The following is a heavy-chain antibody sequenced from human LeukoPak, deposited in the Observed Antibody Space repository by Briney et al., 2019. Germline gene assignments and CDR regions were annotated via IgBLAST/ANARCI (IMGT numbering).Heavy chain of an antibody. J-gene: IGHJ3*02. V-gene: IGHV4-39*07. Sequence: SETLSLTCTVSGGSISSSSYFWGWIRQPPGKGLEWIGSIYTSGSTNYNPSLKSRVTMSVDTSKNQFSLKLSSVTAADTAVYYCARRLPVAGTDDAFDIWGQGTMVTVSS. CDR3: ARRLPVAGTDDAFDI. CDR1: GGSISSSSYF. CDR2: IYTSGST. D-gene: IGHD6-19*01.